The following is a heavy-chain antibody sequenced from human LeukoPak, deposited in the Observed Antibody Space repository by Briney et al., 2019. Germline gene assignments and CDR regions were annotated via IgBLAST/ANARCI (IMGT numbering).Heavy chain of an antibody. J-gene: IGHJ5*02. D-gene: IGHD3-9*01. CDR1: GGSISSYY. Sequence: PSETLSLTCTVSGGSISSYYWSWIRQPPGKGLEWIGYIYYSGSTNYNPSLKSRVTISVDTSKNQFSLKLSSVTAADTAVYYCARDLSYYDILTGYYSPNWFDPWGQGTLVTVSS. CDR2: IYYSGST. V-gene: IGHV4-59*01. CDR3: ARDLSYYDILTGYYSPNWFDP.